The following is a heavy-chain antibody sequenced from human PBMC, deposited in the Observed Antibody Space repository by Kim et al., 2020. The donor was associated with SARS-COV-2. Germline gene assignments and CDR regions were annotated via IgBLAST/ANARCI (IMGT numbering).Heavy chain of an antibody. CDR1: GFTFSSYE. D-gene: IGHD3-3*01. V-gene: IGHV3-48*03. CDR2: ISSSGSTI. J-gene: IGHJ6*02. Sequence: GGSLRLSCAASGFTFSSYEMNWVRQAPGKGLEWVSYISSSGSTIYYADSVKGRFTISRDNAKNTLYLQMNSLRAEDTAVYYCARDGFITLFGVSYYYYGLDVWGRGPTVPLSS. CDR3: ARDGFITLFGVSYYYYGLDV.